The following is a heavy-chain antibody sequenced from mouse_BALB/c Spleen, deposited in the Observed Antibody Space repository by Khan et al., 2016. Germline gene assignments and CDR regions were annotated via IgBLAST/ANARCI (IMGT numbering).Heavy chain of an antibody. J-gene: IGHJ4*01. D-gene: IGHD2-1*01. Sequence: EVQLQESGPGLVKPSQSLSLTCTVTGYSITSDYAWNWIRQFPGNKLEWMGYISYSGSTSYNPSLKSRISITRDTSKNQFFLQLNSVTTEDTATYYCASYLYGNDYAMDYWGQGTSVTVSS. V-gene: IGHV3-2*02. CDR2: ISYSGST. CDR3: ASYLYGNDYAMDY. CDR1: GYSITSDYA.